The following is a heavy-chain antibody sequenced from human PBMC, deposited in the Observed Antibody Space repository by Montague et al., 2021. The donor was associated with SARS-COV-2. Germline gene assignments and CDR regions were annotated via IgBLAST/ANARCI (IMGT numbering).Heavy chain of an antibody. CDR2: MYYSGST. J-gene: IGHJ6*02. D-gene: IGHD2-8*01. V-gene: IGHV4-59*01. Sequence: SETLSLTCIVSGGSTNYYYWSWIRQSPGKGLEWIGYMYYSGSTNYNPSLKSRVTMSIDRSKNQFSLKLRSVTAADTAVYYCARVARECTNGVCQTYYYYGMDVWGQGTTVTVSS. CDR3: ARVARECTNGVCQTYYYYGMDV. CDR1: GGSTNYYY.